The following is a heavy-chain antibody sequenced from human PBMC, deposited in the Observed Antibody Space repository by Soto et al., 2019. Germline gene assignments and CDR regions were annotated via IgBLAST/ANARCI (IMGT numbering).Heavy chain of an antibody. CDR1: GYTFTSYD. Sequence: APVKVSCKASGYTFTSYDINWVRQATGQGLEWMGWMNPNSGNTGYAQKFQGRVTMTRNTSISTAYMELSSLRSEDTAVYYCARRQGATHYDFWRGYYYYYGMDVWGQGTTVTVSS. CDR3: ARRQGATHYDFWRGYYYYYGMDV. V-gene: IGHV1-8*01. D-gene: IGHD3-3*01. J-gene: IGHJ6*02. CDR2: MNPNSGNT.